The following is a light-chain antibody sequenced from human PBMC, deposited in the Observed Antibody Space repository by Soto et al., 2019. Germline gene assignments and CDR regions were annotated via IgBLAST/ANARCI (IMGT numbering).Light chain of an antibody. CDR3: SSYISGYLYV. Sequence: QSVLTQPASVSGSPGQSINISCTGTSSDVGGYKYVSWYQQHPGKAPKLVIYEVSNRPSGLSNRFSASKSDNTASLTISGLRAEDYADYYCSSYISGYLYVFGTGTKDTVL. J-gene: IGLJ1*01. CDR1: SSDVGGYKY. V-gene: IGLV2-14*01. CDR2: EVS.